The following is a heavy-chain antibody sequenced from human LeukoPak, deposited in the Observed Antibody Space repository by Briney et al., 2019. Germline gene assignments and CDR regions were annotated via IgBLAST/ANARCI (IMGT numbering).Heavy chain of an antibody. J-gene: IGHJ5*02. Sequence: PGGSLRLSCAASGFTFSDYYMSWIRQAPGKGLEWVSYISSSGSTIYYADSVKGRFTISRDNSKNTLYLQMNSLRAEDTAVYYCAKWALLWFGELLYGQNWLDPWGQGTLVTVSS. D-gene: IGHD3-10*01. CDR3: AKWALLWFGELLYGQNWLDP. CDR1: GFTFSDYY. V-gene: IGHV3-11*04. CDR2: ISSSGSTI.